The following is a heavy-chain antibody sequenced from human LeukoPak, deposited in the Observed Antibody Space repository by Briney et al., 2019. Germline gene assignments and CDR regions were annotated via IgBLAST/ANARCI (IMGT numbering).Heavy chain of an antibody. Sequence: ASVKVSRKASGYTFTSYGISWVRQAPGQGLEWMGWISAYNGNTNYAQKLQGRVTMTTDTSTSTAYMELRSLRSDDTAVYYCARRYCSGGSCYFPTDAFDIWGQGTMVTVSS. V-gene: IGHV1-18*01. CDR2: ISAYNGNT. D-gene: IGHD2-15*01. J-gene: IGHJ3*02. CDR3: ARRYCSGGSCYFPTDAFDI. CDR1: GYTFTSYG.